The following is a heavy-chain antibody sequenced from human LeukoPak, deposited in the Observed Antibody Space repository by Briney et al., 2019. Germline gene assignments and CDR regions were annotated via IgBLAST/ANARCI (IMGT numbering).Heavy chain of an antibody. J-gene: IGHJ5*02. D-gene: IGHD4-17*01. CDR2: ISPSGNT. CDR3: VRDWNGDFFDP. CDR1: GDSISSGTFY. Sequence: SQTLSLTCIVSGDSISSGTFYWTWLRQPAGKGLEWIGRISPSGNTNYNPSLESRVTISRDTSKYQFSLRLTSVTAADTAVYYCVRDWNGDFFDPWGQGTLVTVSS. V-gene: IGHV4-61*02.